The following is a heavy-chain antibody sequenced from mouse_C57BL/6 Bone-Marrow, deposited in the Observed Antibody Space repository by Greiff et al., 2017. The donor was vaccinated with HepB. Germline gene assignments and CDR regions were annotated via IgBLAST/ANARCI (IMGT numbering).Heavy chain of an antibody. J-gene: IGHJ1*03. CDR2: INPYNGGT. V-gene: IGHV1-19*01. CDR1: GYTFTDYY. D-gene: IGHD1-1*01. Sequence: VQLQQSGPVLVKPGASVKMSCKASGYTFTDYYMNWVKQSHGKSLEWIGVINPYNGGTSYNQKFKGKATLTVDKSSSTAYMELNSLTSEDSAVYYCARVGYYYGSSYVGYFDVWGTGTTVTVSS. CDR3: ARVGYYYGSSYVGYFDV.